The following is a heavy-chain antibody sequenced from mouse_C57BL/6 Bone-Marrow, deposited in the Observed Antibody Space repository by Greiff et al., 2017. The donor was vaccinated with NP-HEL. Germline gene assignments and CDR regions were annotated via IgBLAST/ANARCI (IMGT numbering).Heavy chain of an antibody. J-gene: IGHJ3*01. CDR1: GYTFTDYY. Sequence: VQLQQSGPELVKPGASVKISCKASGYTFTDYYMNWVKQSHGKSLEWIGDINPNNGGTSYNQKFKGKATSTVDKSSSTAYMELRSLTSEDSAVYYCARPYLAWFAYWGQGTLVTVSA. CDR3: ARPYLAWFAY. D-gene: IGHD5-1*01. CDR2: INPNNGGT. V-gene: IGHV1-26*01.